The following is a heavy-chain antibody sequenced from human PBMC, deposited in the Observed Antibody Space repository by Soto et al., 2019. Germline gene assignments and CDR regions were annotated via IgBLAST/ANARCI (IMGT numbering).Heavy chain of an antibody. D-gene: IGHD2-15*01. CDR1: GYTLTELS. J-gene: IGHJ5*02. CDR2: FDPEDGET. Sequence: GSVKVSCKVSGYTLTELSMHWVRQAPGKGLEWMGGFDPEDGETIYAQKFQGRVTMTEDTSTDTAYMELSSLRSEDMAVYYCATGNILYCSGGSCYSFDPWGQGTLVTVSS. V-gene: IGHV1-24*01. CDR3: ATGNILYCSGGSCYSFDP.